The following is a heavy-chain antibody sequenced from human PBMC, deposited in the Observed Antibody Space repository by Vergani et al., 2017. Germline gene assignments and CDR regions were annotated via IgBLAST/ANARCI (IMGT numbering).Heavy chain of an antibody. V-gene: IGHV3-21*01. CDR1: GFTFSSYS. D-gene: IGHD3-10*01. CDR2: ISSSSSYT. J-gene: IGHJ4*02. Sequence: EVQLVESGGGLVKPGGSLRLSCAASGFTFSSYSMNWVRQAPGKGLEWVSSISSSSSYTNYADSVKGRFTISRDNAKNSLYLQMNSLRAEDTAVYYCARGFGPSGYWGQGTLVTVSS. CDR3: ARGFGPSGY.